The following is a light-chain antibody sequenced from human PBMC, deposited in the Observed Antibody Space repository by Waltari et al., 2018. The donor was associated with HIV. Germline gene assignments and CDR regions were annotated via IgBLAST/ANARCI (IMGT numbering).Light chain of an antibody. CDR3: AAWDDSLSGWV. J-gene: IGLJ3*02. Sequence: QSVLTQPPSASGTPGQRVTLSCSGSSSKLGSNYVYWYQQLPGTAPKLLIYRNNQRPSGVPDRFSGSKSGTSASLAISGLRSEDEADYYCAAWDDSLSGWVFGGGTKLTVL. CDR1: SSKLGSNY. CDR2: RNN. V-gene: IGLV1-47*01.